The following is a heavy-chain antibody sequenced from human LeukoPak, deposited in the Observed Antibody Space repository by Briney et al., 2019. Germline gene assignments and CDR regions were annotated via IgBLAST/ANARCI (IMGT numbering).Heavy chain of an antibody. CDR2: ISGSSSST. CDR3: AKAKITLIVVANPNSGALDI. V-gene: IGHV3-23*01. CDR1: GFTFRVYA. J-gene: IGHJ3*02. D-gene: IGHD3-22*01. Sequence: GGSLRLPCAASGFTFRVYAMTWVRQAPGKGLEWVSGISGSSSSTYSADSVKGRFTISRDNSNNTLYLQMNSLRAEDTALYYCAKAKITLIVVANPNSGALDIWGQGTMVTVSS.